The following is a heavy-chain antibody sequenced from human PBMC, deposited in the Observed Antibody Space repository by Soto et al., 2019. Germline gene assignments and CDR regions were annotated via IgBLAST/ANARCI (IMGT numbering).Heavy chain of an antibody. CDR3: TSKFGQLLADAFDI. CDR1: GDSISSGGFS. CDR2: IYHSGTS. V-gene: IGHV4-30-2*01. D-gene: IGHD3-10*01. Sequence: SETLSLTYAVSGDSISSGGFSWSWIRQPPGKGLEWIGYIYHSGTSFYNPSLKSRVTISVDGSKNQFSLKVNSVTAADTAVYYCTSKFGQLLADAFDIWGQGTMVT. J-gene: IGHJ3*02.